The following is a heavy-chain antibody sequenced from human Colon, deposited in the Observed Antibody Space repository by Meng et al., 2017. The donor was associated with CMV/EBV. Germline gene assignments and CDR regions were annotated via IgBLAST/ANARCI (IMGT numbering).Heavy chain of an antibody. D-gene: IGHD2-15*01. CDR2: ITTSNAYK. CDR3: ARHLSPRSAYSALLAF. CDR1: GFIFSSYG. J-gene: IGHJ4*02. Sequence: GGSLRLSCAGSGFIFSSYGMNWVRQAPGKGLEWVSSITTSNAYKTYAESVKGRFTISRDDAKSPLFLQMDSLRVDDTAVYYWARHLSPRSAYSALLAFWGQGTLVTVSS. V-gene: IGHV3-21*06.